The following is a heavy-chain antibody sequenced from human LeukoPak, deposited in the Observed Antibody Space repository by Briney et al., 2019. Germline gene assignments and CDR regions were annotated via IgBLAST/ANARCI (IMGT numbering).Heavy chain of an antibody. CDR2: IYSGGST. D-gene: IGHD3-3*01. CDR1: GFTVSSNY. V-gene: IGHV3-66*02. CDR3: ARHDFWTHYYYMDV. J-gene: IGHJ6*03. Sequence: PGGSLRLSCAASGFTVSSNYMSWVRQAPGKGLEWVSVIYSGGSTYYADSVKGRFTISRDNSKNTLHLQMNSLRAEDTAVYYCARHDFWTHYYYMDVWGKGTTVTVSS.